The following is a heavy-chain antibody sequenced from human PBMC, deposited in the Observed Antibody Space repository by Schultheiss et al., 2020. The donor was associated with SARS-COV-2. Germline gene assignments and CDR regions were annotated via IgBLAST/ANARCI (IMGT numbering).Heavy chain of an antibody. Sequence: SETLSLTCTVSGGSISSGGYYWSWIRQHPGKGLEWIGYIYYSGRTYYNPSLKSRVTILVDTSKNHFSLKLSSVTAADTAVYYCARGGPAPLAYWGQGTLVTVSS. V-gene: IGHV4-31*03. D-gene: IGHD2-2*01. J-gene: IGHJ4*02. CDR1: GGSISSGGYY. CDR3: ARGGPAPLAY. CDR2: IYYSGRT.